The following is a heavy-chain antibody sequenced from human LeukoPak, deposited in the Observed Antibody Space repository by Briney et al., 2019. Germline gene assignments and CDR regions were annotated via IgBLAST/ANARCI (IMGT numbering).Heavy chain of an antibody. D-gene: IGHD1-7*01. CDR2: IIPIFGTA. Sequence: GASVKVSCKASGGTFSSYAISWVRQAPGQGLEWMGGIIPIFGTANYAQKFQGRVTITADESTSTAYMELSSLRSEDTAVYYCARVGVTGTRYYYYYYGMDVWGQGTTVTVSS. J-gene: IGHJ6*02. CDR3: ARVGVTGTRYYYYYYGMDV. V-gene: IGHV1-69*13. CDR1: GGTFSSYA.